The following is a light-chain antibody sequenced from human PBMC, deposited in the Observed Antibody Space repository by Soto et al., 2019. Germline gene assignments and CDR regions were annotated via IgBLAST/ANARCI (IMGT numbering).Light chain of an antibody. V-gene: IGKV3-20*01. CDR3: QQYESSPLT. Sequence: EIVLTQSPGTLSLSPGERATLSCRASQSVSSSYLAWYQQKPGQAPRLLIYGASSRATGIPDKFSGSGSGTDFTLTISRLEPEDFAVYYCQQYESSPLTFGGGTKVESK. CDR1: QSVSSSY. J-gene: IGKJ4*01. CDR2: GAS.